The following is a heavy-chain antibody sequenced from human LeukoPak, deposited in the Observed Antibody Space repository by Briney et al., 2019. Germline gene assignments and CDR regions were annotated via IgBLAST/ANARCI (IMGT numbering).Heavy chain of an antibody. D-gene: IGHD5/OR15-5a*01. Sequence: PGGSLRLSCEASGFSFSAAWMTWVRQAPGKGLEWVATIKNDGSDKYYVDSVKGRFTLSRDNAKNLVYLQMNSLRVEDTAVYYCVNLGYSVGGQGTLVTVSS. J-gene: IGHJ4*02. CDR1: GFSFSAAW. CDR3: VNLGYSV. V-gene: IGHV3-7*01. CDR2: IKNDGSDK.